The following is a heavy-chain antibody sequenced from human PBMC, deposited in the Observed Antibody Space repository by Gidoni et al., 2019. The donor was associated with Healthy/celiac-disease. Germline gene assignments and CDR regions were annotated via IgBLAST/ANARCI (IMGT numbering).Heavy chain of an antibody. Sequence: QVQLVQSGAEVKKPGASVKVSCKVSGYTLTELSMHWVRQAPGKGLEWMGGFDPEDGETIYAQKFQGRVTMTEDTSTDTAYMELSSLRSEDTAVYYCATGRRGSRRELDGSGWFDPWGQGTLVTVSS. CDR3: ATGRRGSRRELDGSGWFDP. J-gene: IGHJ5*02. CDR1: GYTLTELS. CDR2: FDPEDGET. V-gene: IGHV1-24*01. D-gene: IGHD1-26*01.